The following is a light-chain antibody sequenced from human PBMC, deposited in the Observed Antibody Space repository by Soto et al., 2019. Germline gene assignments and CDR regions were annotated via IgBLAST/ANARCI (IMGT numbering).Light chain of an antibody. CDR1: QSPLYSDGNTY. CDR2: KVS. CDR3: MQGTHWPWT. V-gene: IGKV2-30*01. J-gene: IGKJ1*01. Sequence: DVVMTQSPRSLPVTLGQPASIXXRSXQSPLYSDGNTYLSWFQQRPGQSPRXXIYKVSNRDSGVPDRFSGSGSGTDFTLKISRVEAEDVGVYYCMQGTHWPWTFGQGTKVDIK.